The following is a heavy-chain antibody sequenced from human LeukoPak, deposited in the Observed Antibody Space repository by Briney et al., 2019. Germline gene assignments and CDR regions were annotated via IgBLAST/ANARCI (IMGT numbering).Heavy chain of an antibody. V-gene: IGHV4-59*01. CDR1: GGSISSYY. Sequence: SETQSLTCTVSGGSISSYYWSWIRLPPGKGLEWIGDIYFSGSTKYNPSLKSRVTISVDTSKNQFSLKVSSVTAADTAVYYCARFAQVDSSTWYYFDSWGQGTLVTVSS. CDR2: IYFSGST. D-gene: IGHD6-13*01. CDR3: ARFAQVDSSTWYYFDS. J-gene: IGHJ4*02.